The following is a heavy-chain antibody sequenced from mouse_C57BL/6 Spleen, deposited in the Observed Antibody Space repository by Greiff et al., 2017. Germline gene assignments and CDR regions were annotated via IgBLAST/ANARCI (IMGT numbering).Heavy chain of an antibody. CDR3: ARGRQDNYAMDY. V-gene: IGHV1-72*01. J-gene: IGHJ4*01. Sequence: QVQLKQPGAELVKPSASVTLSCTASGYTFTSYWMHWVEQRPGRGLEWIGRIDPNSGGTKYNEKFNSKATLTVDKPSSTAYMQLSSLTSEDAAVYYCARGRQDNYAMDYWGQGTSVTVSS. CDR2: IDPNSGGT. CDR1: GYTFTSYW.